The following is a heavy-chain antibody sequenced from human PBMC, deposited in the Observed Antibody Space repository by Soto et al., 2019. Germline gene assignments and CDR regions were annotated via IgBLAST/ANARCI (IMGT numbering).Heavy chain of an antibody. V-gene: IGHV3-30*18. CDR3: AKDLDPYSRSRPSDS. CDR2: TSHDGHRK. J-gene: IGHJ4*02. D-gene: IGHD1-26*01. CDR1: GFTFRSFG. Sequence: QVQLVESGGGVVQPGGSLRLSCAASGFTFRSFGMHWVRQAPGAGLEWVSLTSHDGHRKYYIDSVKGRFTISRDNSKNSLYLEMSSVRPEDTAVYYCAKDLDPYSRSRPSDSWGQGTPVTVSS.